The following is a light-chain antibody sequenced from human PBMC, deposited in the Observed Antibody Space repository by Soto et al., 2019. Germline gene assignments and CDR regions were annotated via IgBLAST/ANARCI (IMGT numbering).Light chain of an antibody. Sequence: QSVLTQPPSASGTPGQRVTISCSGSRSNIGSNTVNWHQQLPGTAPKLLMYSNDQRPSGVPDRFSGSKSGTSASLAISGLQSEDEADYYCAAWDDRLNGWVFGGGTKLTVL. CDR1: RSNIGSNT. J-gene: IGLJ3*02. V-gene: IGLV1-44*01. CDR2: SND. CDR3: AAWDDRLNGWV.